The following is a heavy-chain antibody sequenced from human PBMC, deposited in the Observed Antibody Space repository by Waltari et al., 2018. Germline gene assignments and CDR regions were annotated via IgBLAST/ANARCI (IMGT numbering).Heavy chain of an antibody. Sequence: QVHLQASGPGLVKPSQTLSLNCTVSGDSLNSANYYWSWIRQLPEKGLEWIGYLSHSGTTDYNPSLEDLVTMSIDPSKSQVSFRLSSVTAADTAVYFCARGHDYYFDYWGQGILVAVSS. J-gene: IGHJ4*02. D-gene: IGHD4-17*01. CDR2: LSHSGTT. CDR1: GDSLNSANYY. V-gene: IGHV4-31*01. CDR3: ARGHDYYFDY.